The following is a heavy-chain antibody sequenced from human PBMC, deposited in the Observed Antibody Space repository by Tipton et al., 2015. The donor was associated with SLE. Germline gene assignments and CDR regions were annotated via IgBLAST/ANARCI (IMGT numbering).Heavy chain of an antibody. V-gene: IGHV4-4*08. CDR3: ASGGFYGSGSYYGGWFDP. CDR2: THTSGST. CDR1: GGSISSYY. Sequence: TLSLTCKVSGGSISSYYWSWIRQTSGKRLEWIGYTHTSGSTDYNPSLKSRVTISVDTSKNQFFLKLTSVTAADTGVYYCASGGFYGSGSYYGGWFDPWGQGTLVTVSS. D-gene: IGHD3-10*01. J-gene: IGHJ5*02.